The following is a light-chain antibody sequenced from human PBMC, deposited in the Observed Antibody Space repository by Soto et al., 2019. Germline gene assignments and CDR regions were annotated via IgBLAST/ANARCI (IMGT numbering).Light chain of an antibody. CDR3: QQAYSFPIT. V-gene: IGKV1-39*01. Sequence: DIQMTQSPSSLSASVGDGVTITCRASQSISSYLNWYQQKPGKAPKLLIYAASSLQSGVPSRFSGSGAGTDFTLTINSLQPEDFATYYCQQAYSFPITFGQGTRLEIK. CDR1: QSISSY. J-gene: IGKJ5*01. CDR2: AAS.